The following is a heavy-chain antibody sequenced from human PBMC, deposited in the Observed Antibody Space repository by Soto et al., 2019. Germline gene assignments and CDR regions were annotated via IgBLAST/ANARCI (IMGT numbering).Heavy chain of an antibody. CDR2: VSHIGST. CDR1: GGSGGSGDYF. V-gene: IGHV4-30-4*08. Sequence: SETLSLTCTVSGGSGGSGDYFWTWIRQSPGKGLEWIGYVSHIGSTYYNPSLKSRAKVSLDTSKNQFSLKLTSVTAADTAVFYCARVWVSYIYHVQSLAPRGQRAPVIVSA. J-gene: IGHJ5*02. CDR3: ARVWVSYIYHVQSLAP. D-gene: IGHD1-1*01.